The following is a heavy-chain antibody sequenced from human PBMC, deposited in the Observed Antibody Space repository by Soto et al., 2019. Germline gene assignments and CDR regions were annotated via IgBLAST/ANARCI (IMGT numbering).Heavy chain of an antibody. CDR2: FIAMLGTP. Sequence: ASVKVSCKASGGTFGSHGVAWVRQAPGQGLEWMGGFIAMLGTPTYAKKVQGRVTITADESLTSSYLELRSLRSEDTAVYFCARGAMAKFDYWGQGTVVTVSS. J-gene: IGHJ4*02. V-gene: IGHV1-69*13. CDR1: GGTFGSHG. CDR3: ARGAMAKFDY. D-gene: IGHD5-18*01.